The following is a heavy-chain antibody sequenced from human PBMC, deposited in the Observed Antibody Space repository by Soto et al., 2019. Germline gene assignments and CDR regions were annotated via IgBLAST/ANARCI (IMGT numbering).Heavy chain of an antibody. D-gene: IGHD3-10*01. CDR1: GFTFSSYS. Sequence: GGSLRLSCAASGFTFSSYSMNRVRQAPGKGLEWVSYISSSSSTIYYADSVKGRFTISRDNAKNSLYLQMNSLRDEDTAVYYCARDLLRMVRGVIITGPGYWGQGTLVTVSS. V-gene: IGHV3-48*02. CDR3: ARDLLRMVRGVIITGPGY. CDR2: ISSSSSTI. J-gene: IGHJ4*02.